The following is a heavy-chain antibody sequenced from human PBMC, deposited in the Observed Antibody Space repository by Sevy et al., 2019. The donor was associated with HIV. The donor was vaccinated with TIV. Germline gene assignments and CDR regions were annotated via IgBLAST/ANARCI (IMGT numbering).Heavy chain of an antibody. Sequence: GGSLRLSCTASGFTFGDYAMSWVRQAPGKGREWVGFIRSKAYGGTTGYAASVKGRFTISRDDSKSIAYLQMNSLKTEDTAVYYCTRASVATGLYYYYGTDVWGQGNTVTVSS. CDR2: IRSKAYGGTT. D-gene: IGHD5-12*01. V-gene: IGHV3-49*04. CDR3: TRASVATGLYYYYGTDV. CDR1: GFTFGDYA. J-gene: IGHJ6*02.